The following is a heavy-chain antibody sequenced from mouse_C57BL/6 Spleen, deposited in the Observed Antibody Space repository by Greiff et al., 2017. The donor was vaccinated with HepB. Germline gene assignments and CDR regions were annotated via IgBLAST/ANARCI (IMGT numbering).Heavy chain of an antibody. CDR2: IDPSDSET. V-gene: IGHV1-52*01. J-gene: IGHJ2*01. D-gene: IGHD1-1*01. Sequence: QVQLQQPGAELVRPGSSVKLSCKASGYTFTSYWMHWVKQRPIQGLEWIGNIDPSDSETHYNQKFKDKATLTVDKSSSTAYMQLSSLTSEDSAVYYCARPGSSYYFDYWGQGTTLTVSS. CDR1: GYTFTSYW. CDR3: ARPGSSYYFDY.